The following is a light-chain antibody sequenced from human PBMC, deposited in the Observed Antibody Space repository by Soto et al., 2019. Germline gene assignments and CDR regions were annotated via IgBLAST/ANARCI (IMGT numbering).Light chain of an antibody. J-gene: IGKJ2*01. CDR3: QQYGSSLYT. Sequence: EIVLTQSPGPLSLSPGESATLSCRASQSVSSSYLAWYQQKPGQAPRLLIYGASSRSTGIPDRFSGSGSGTDVTVTSSILVPEDFALYYCQQYGSSLYTFGQGTKLYIK. CDR2: GAS. V-gene: IGKV3-20*01. CDR1: QSVSSSY.